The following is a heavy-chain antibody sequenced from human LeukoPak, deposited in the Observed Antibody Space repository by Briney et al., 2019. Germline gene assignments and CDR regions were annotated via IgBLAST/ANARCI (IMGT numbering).Heavy chain of an antibody. CDR3: ARGGRGTVDY. V-gene: IGHV4-59*01. D-gene: IGHD3-16*01. Sequence: SETLSLTCTVSGGSISSYYWSWIGQRPGKGLEWIGYIYYSGSTNYNPSLKSRVTISVDTSKNQFSLKLSSVTAADTAVYYCARGGRGTVDYWGQGTLVTVSS. CDR1: GGSISSYY. CDR2: IYYSGST. J-gene: IGHJ4*02.